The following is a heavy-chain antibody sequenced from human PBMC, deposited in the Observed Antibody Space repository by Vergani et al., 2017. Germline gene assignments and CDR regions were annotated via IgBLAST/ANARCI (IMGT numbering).Heavy chain of an antibody. CDR2: ISYDGSNK. Sequence: QVQLVESGGGVVQPGRSLRLSCAASGFTFSSYRMHWVRQAPGKGLEWVAVISYDGSNKYYADSVKGRFTISRDNSKNTLYLQMNSLRAEDTAVYYCAKDGGYCSSTSCYTYYYYYYMDVWGKGTTVTVSS. J-gene: IGHJ6*03. CDR1: GFTFSSYR. CDR3: AKDGGYCSSTSCYTYYYYYYMDV. V-gene: IGHV3-30*18. D-gene: IGHD2-2*02.